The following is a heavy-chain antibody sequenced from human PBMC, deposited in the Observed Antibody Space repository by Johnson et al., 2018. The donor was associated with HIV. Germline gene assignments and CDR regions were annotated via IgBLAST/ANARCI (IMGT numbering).Heavy chain of an antibody. CDR1: GFTFDDYG. V-gene: IGHV3-20*04. CDR3: ARRAGYSGQWLVQTVDAFDI. D-gene: IGHD6-19*01. CDR2: INWNGGRI. Sequence: VQLVESGGGVVRPGGSLRLSCAASGFTFDDYGMSWVRQAPGKGLEWVSGINWNGGRIGYADSVKGRFTISRDNAKKSLHLQMNSLRAEDTALYYCARRAGYSGQWLVQTVDAFDIWGQGAMVTVSS. J-gene: IGHJ3*02.